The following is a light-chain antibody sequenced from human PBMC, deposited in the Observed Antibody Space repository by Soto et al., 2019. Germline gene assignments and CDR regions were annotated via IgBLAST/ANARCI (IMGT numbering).Light chain of an antibody. CDR2: RAS. V-gene: IGKV3-20*01. CDR3: QHDAHNSPIP. J-gene: IGKJ5*01. Sequence: NGFTKKRCPVSLSPGERAPLSCSAIQSLSGNYLAWYQQKPGQAPRVLIYRASSRATGIPDRFSGSGSGTDFTLTISRLYPEDFALYYCQHDAHNSPIPFCQRTRLEIK. CDR1: QSLSGNY.